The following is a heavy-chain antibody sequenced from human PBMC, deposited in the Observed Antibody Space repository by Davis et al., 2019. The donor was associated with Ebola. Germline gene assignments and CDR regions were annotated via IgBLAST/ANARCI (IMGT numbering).Heavy chain of an antibody. CDR2: IRYYGSNQ. D-gene: IGHD2-21*02. Sequence: GESLKISCAASGFTFSSYGMHWVRQAPGKGLEWVAFIRYYGSNQYYADSVKGRFTISRDDSKNTLYLQMNSLRAEDTAVYYCAKDGGLVTTSDAFDIWGQGTMVTVSS. J-gene: IGHJ3*02. CDR3: AKDGGLVTTSDAFDI. CDR1: GFTFSSYG. V-gene: IGHV3-30*02.